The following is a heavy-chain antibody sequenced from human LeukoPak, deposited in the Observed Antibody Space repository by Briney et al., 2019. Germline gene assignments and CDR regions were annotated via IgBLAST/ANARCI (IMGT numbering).Heavy chain of an antibody. CDR3: ARGGGRIVPAAIDY. CDR2: IYHSGST. Sequence: SETLSLTCIVSGYSISSGYYWGWIRQPPGKGLEWIGSIYHSGSTYYNPSLKSRVTISVDTSKNQFSLKLSSVTAADTAVYYCARGGGRIVPAAIDYWGQGTLVTVSS. J-gene: IGHJ4*02. D-gene: IGHD2-2*01. CDR1: GYSISSGYY. V-gene: IGHV4-38-2*02.